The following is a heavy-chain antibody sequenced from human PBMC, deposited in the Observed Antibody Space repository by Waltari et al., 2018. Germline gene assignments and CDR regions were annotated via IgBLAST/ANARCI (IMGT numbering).Heavy chain of an antibody. CDR1: GGSISSSSYY. CDR2: ISGSGGST. Sequence: LQLQESGPGLVKPSETLSLTCTVSGGSISSSSYYWGWVRQAPGKGLEWVSAISGSGGSTYYADSVKGRFTISRDNSKNTLYLQMNSLRAEDTAVYYCAKDPYHVLRFLEWLPPAFDYWGQGTLVTVSS. J-gene: IGHJ4*02. V-gene: IGHV3-23*01. D-gene: IGHD3-3*01. CDR3: AKDPYHVLRFLEWLPPAFDY.